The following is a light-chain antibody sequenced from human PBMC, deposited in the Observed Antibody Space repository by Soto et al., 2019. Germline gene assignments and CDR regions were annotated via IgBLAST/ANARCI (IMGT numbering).Light chain of an antibody. CDR1: QSSSSY. J-gene: IGKJ1*01. V-gene: IGKV1-39*01. Sequence: DIQMTQSPSSLSASVGDRVTIACRASQSSSSYLNWYQQKPGKAPKLLIDAASSLQRGGPSRFSGSGAGTDFTLTSSSLQPEDFATYYCQQSYSTPWTFGQGTKVDIK. CDR2: AAS. CDR3: QQSYSTPWT.